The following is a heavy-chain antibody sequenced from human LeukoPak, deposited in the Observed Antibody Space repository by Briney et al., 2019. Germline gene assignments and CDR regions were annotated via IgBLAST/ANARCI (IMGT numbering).Heavy chain of an antibody. D-gene: IGHD2-2*02. CDR1: GGSITTYY. Sequence: SETLSLTCTVSGGSITTYYWSWIRQPPGKGLEWIGYTYDSGSTNYNPSPKSRVTISEYTSKRQFSLNLRSVTAAATAVYYCARVLGRYCSSTSCYIDYWRQGTLVTVSS. CDR2: TYDSGST. CDR3: ARVLGRYCSSTSCYIDY. V-gene: IGHV4-59*01. J-gene: IGHJ4*02.